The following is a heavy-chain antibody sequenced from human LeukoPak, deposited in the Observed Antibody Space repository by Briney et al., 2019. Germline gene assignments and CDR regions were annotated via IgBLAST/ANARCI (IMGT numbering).Heavy chain of an antibody. V-gene: IGHV1-18*04. D-gene: IGHD3-9*01. CDR3: ARVDLLTGYYFFDY. J-gene: IGHJ4*02. Sequence: GASVKVSCKASGYTFTGYYMHWVRQAPGQGLEWVGWIRGDNGNTNYAQRFQGRVTMTTETSTSTAYMELESLGSDETAVYYCARVDLLTGYYFFDYWGQGTLVTVSS. CDR1: GYTFTGYY. CDR2: IRGDNGNT.